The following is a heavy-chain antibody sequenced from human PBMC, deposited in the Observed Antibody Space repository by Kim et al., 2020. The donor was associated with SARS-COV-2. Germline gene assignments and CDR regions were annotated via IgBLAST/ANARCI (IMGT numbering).Heavy chain of an antibody. Sequence: SETLSLTCTVSGGSVSSGSYYWSWIRQPPGKGLEWIGYIYYSGSTNYNPSLKSRVTISVDTSKNQFSLKLSSVTAADTAVYYCARSEGPAAISYYYYGMDVWGQGTTVTVSS. D-gene: IGHD2-2*02. J-gene: IGHJ6*02. CDR3: ARSEGPAAISYYYYGMDV. CDR1: GGSVSSGSYY. V-gene: IGHV4-61*01. CDR2: IYYSGST.